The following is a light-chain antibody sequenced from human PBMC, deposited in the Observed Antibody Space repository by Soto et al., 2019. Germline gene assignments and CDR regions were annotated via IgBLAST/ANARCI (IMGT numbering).Light chain of an antibody. Sequence: DIQLTQSASTLSASVGDRVTITWRASQSISSWLAWYQPKAGKAPKFLVYKTSNLESGVPSRVSGSGSGTEVTLTISRLQPDDFATYYGQYYNNYCCTVGQGTKV. J-gene: IGKJ1*01. CDR3: QYYNNYCCT. CDR2: KTS. V-gene: IGKV1-5*03. CDR1: QSISSW.